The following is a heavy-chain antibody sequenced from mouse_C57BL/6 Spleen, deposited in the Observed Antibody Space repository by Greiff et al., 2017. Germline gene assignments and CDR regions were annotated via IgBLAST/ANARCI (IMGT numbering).Heavy chain of an antibody. J-gene: IGHJ4*01. CDR1: GFSLNSYG. CDR3: ARDYYGSPGMDY. V-gene: IGHV2-2*01. CDR2: IWSGGST. D-gene: IGHD1-1*01. Sequence: QVQLQQSGPGLVQPSQSLSITCTVSGFSLNSYGVPWVRQSPGKGLAWLGVIWSGGSTDYNAAFISRLSISKDNSKSQLFVKMNRLRAEYTAIYYCARDYYGSPGMDYWGQGTSVTVAS.